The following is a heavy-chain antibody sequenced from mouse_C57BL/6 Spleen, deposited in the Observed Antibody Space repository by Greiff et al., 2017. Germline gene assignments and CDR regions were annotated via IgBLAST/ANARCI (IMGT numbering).Heavy chain of an antibody. D-gene: IGHD1-1*01. V-gene: IGHV1-52*01. CDR3: ARSPPYYGSSFYFDY. Sequence: QVQLQQSGAELVRPGSSVKLSCKASGYTFTSYWMHWVKQRPIQGLEWIGNIDPSDSETHYNQKFKDKATLTVDKSSSTAYMQLSSLTSEDSAVYYCARSPPYYGSSFYFDYWGQGTTLTVSS. CDR1: GYTFTSYW. CDR2: IDPSDSET. J-gene: IGHJ2*01.